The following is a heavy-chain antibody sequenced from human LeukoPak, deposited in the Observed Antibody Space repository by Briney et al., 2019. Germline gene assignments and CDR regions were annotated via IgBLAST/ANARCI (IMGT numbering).Heavy chain of an antibody. D-gene: IGHD1-26*01. V-gene: IGHV3-7*01. CDR1: GFTFSSYW. CDR3: ASRNGYWSGSYTRPPVYYYYYGMDV. J-gene: IGHJ6*02. CDR2: IKQDGSEK. Sequence: GGSLRLSCAASGFTFSSYWMSWVRQAPGKGLEWVANIKQDGSEKYYVDSVKGRFTISRDNAKNSLYLQMNSLRAEDTAVYYCASRNGYWSGSYTRPPVYYYYYGMDVWGQGTTVTVSS.